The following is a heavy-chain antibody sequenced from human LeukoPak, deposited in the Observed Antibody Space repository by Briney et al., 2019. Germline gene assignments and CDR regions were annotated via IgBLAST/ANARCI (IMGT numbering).Heavy chain of an antibody. J-gene: IGHJ5*02. D-gene: IGHD2-15*01. CDR2: IGGEGGGI. CDR3: ARGPSAYCSGGSCYSGSAWFDP. CDR1: GFSFSSYV. V-gene: IGHV3-23*01. Sequence: GGSLRLSCAASGFSFSSYVMTWVRQAPGKGLEWVSVIGGEGGGIQYADSVKGRFSISRDNSKNTLYLQMNSLRAEDTAVYYCARGPSAYCSGGSCYSGSAWFDPWGQGTLVTVSS.